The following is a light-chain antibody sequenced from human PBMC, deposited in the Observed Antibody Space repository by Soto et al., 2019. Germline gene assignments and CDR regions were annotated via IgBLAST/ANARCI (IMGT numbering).Light chain of an antibody. V-gene: IGKV3D-15*01. J-gene: IGKJ1*01. CDR1: QSVASLY. Sequence: EIVLTQSPGTLSLSPGERATLSCRASQSVASLYLAWYQQKPGQSPRLLIYGASTRATGTPARFSGSGSGTEFTLTINSLQSEDFAVYFCHQYNNWPTFGQGTKVDIK. CDR2: GAS. CDR3: HQYNNWPT.